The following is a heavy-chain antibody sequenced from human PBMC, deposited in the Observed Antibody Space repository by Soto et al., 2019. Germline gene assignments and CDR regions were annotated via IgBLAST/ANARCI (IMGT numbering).Heavy chain of an antibody. CDR3: ARAPLGAGFDP. J-gene: IGHJ5*02. D-gene: IGHD1-26*01. V-gene: IGHV1-46*01. CDR2: INPSGGST. CDR1: GYTFTSYY. Sequence: AYVKVSCTASGYTFTSYYIHWVRQAPGQGLEGMGIINPSGGSTSYAQKFKGRVKMTRDTSTSTVYMELSSLRSEGTAVYYCARAPLGAGFDPWGQGTLVTVSS.